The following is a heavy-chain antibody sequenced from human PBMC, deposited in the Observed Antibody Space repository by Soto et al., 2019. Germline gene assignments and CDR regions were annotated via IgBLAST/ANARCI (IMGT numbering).Heavy chain of an antibody. CDR3: ARAPDKDTATSHFDY. CDR2: IYHSGST. Sequence: PSETLSLTCAVSGGSISSSNWWSWVRQPPGKGLEWIGEIYHSGSTNYNPSLKSRVTISVDKSKNQFSLKLSSVTAADTAVYYCARAPDKDTATSHFDYWGQGTLVTVSS. V-gene: IGHV4-4*02. D-gene: IGHD5-18*01. J-gene: IGHJ4*02. CDR1: GGSISSSNW.